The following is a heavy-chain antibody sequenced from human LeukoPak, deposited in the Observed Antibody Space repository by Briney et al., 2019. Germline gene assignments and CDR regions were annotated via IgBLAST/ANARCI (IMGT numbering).Heavy chain of an antibody. CDR2: ISYDGSNK. CDR3: AKESAVAGAWDY. Sequence: PGGSLRLSCAASGFTFSTYAMHWVRQAPGKGLEWVAVISYDGSNKYYADSVKGRFTISRDNSKNTLYLQMNSLRAEDTAVYYCAKESAVAGAWDYWGQGTLVTVSS. CDR1: GFTFSTYA. D-gene: IGHD6-19*01. V-gene: IGHV3-30-3*01. J-gene: IGHJ4*02.